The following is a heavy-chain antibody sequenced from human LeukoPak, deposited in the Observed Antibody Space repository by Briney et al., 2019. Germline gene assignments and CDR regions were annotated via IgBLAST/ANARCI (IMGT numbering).Heavy chain of an antibody. Sequence: PSETLSLTCTVSGGSISSGGYYWSWIRQHPGKGLEWIGYIYYSGSTYYNPSLKSRVTISLDTSKNQFSLKLSSVTAADTAVYYCARTDTDYSNYDYYFDYWGQGTLVTVSS. CDR1: GGSISSGGYY. CDR3: ARTDTDYSNYDYYFDY. D-gene: IGHD4-11*01. V-gene: IGHV4-31*03. J-gene: IGHJ4*02. CDR2: IYYSGST.